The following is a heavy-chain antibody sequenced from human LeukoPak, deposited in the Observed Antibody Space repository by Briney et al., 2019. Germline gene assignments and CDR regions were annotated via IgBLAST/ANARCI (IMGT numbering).Heavy chain of an antibody. Sequence: GGSLRLSCAASGFTFSSYAMSWVRQAPGKGLEWVSAISGSGGSTYYADSVKGRFTISRDNSKNMLYLLMNSLRDEDTAVYYCAREREMATIGDYFDCWGRGTLVTVSS. J-gene: IGHJ4*02. CDR3: AREREMATIGDYFDC. CDR1: GFTFSSYA. V-gene: IGHV3-23*01. D-gene: IGHD5-24*01. CDR2: ISGSGGST.